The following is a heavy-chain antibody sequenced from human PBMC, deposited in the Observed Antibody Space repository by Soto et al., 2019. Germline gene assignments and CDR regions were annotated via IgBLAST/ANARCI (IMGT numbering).Heavy chain of an antibody. CDR1: GGSISSYY. Sequence: SETLSLTCTVSGGSISSYYWSWIRQPPGKGLEWIGYIYYSGSTNYNPSLKSRVTISVDTSKNQFSLKLSSVTAADTAVYYCARGSGSYKAPKYWGQGTLVTVSS. CDR2: IYYSGST. CDR3: ARGSGSYKAPKY. D-gene: IGHD1-26*01. J-gene: IGHJ4*02. V-gene: IGHV4-59*01.